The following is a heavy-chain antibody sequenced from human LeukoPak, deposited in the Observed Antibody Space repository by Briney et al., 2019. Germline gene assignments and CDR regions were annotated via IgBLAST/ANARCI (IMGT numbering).Heavy chain of an antibody. D-gene: IGHD3-3*01. CDR3: ARHGIPYYDFPWPNWFDP. CDR1: GGSFSGYY. CDR2: IYYSGST. Sequence: SETLSLTCAVYGGSFSGYYWSWIRQPPGKGLEWIGYIYYSGSTNYNPSLKSRVTISVDTSKNQFSLKLSSVTAADTAVYYCARHGIPYYDFPWPNWFDPWGQGTLVTVSS. V-gene: IGHV4-59*08. J-gene: IGHJ5*02.